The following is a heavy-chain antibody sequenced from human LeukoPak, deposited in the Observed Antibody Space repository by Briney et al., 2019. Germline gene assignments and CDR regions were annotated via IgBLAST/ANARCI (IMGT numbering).Heavy chain of an antibody. CDR1: GYTFTSYG. CDR2: IIPIFGTV. V-gene: IGHV1-69*06. CDR3: ARSLFRFLEWSYRSYYYYYMDV. D-gene: IGHD3-3*01. Sequence: SVKVSCKTSGYTFTSYGISWVRQAPGQGLEWMGGIIPIFGTVNYAQKFQGRVTITADKSTSTAYMELSSLRSEDTAVYFCARSLFRFLEWSYRSYYYYYMDVWGKGTTVTVSS. J-gene: IGHJ6*03.